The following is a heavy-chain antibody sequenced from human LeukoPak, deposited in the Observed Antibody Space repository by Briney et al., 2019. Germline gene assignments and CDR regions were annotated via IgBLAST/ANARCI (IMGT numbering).Heavy chain of an antibody. Sequence: GGSLRLSCAASGFTFSSYAMSWVRQAPGKGLEWVSAISGSGGSTYYADSVKGRFTISRDNSKNTLYLQMNSLRAEDTAVYYCARPVTPGYSFHAFDIGGQGTMVTVSS. CDR3: ARPVTPGYSFHAFDI. CDR2: ISGSGGST. J-gene: IGHJ3*02. D-gene: IGHD5-18*01. CDR1: GFTFSSYA. V-gene: IGHV3-23*01.